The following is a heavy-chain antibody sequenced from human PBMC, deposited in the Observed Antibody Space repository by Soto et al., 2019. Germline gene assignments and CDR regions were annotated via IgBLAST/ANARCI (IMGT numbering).Heavy chain of an antibody. CDR2: INPSGGST. D-gene: IGHD5-18*01. CDR1: GYTFTSDY. V-gene: IGHV1-46*03. Sequence: ASVKVSCKASGYTFTSDYMNWVRQAPGQGLEWMGIINPSGGSTSYAQKFQGRVTLTGDTSTSTVYMELTSLRSDDTAVYYCARCETADYWSQGTLVTVSS. J-gene: IGHJ4*02. CDR3: ARCETADY.